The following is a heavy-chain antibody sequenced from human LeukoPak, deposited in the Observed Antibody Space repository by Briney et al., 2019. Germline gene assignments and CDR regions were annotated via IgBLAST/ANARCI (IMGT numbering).Heavy chain of an antibody. D-gene: IGHD6-13*01. Sequence: SETLSLTCTVSGGSISSGSYYWSWIRQPAGKGLEWIGRIYTSGSTNYNPSLKSRVTISVDTSKNQFSLKLTSVTAADTAVYYCARQAAAAGTDAFDIWGQGTMVTVSS. CDR1: GGSISSGSYY. CDR3: ARQAAAAGTDAFDI. CDR2: IYTSGST. J-gene: IGHJ3*02. V-gene: IGHV4-61*02.